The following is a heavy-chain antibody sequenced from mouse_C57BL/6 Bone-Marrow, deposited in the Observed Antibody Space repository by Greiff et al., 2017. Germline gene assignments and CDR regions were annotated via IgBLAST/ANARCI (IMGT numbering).Heavy chain of an antibody. CDR3: TTFGTTVPQAWFAY. CDR2: IDPENGDT. CDR1: GFNIKDDY. Sequence: EVKLMESGAELVRPGASVKLSCTASGFNIKDDYMHWVKQRPEQGLEWIGWIDPENGDTEYASKFQGKATITADTSSNTAYLQLSSLTSEDTAVYYCTTFGTTVPQAWFAYWGQGTLVTVSA. D-gene: IGHD1-1*01. V-gene: IGHV14-4*01. J-gene: IGHJ3*01.